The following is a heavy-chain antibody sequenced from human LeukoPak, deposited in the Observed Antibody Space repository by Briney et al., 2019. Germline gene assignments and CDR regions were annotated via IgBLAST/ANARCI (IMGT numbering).Heavy chain of an antibody. CDR3: ARSGTYHRTFDF. CDR1: GGSISSGNYY. J-gene: IGHJ4*02. Sequence: SVTLSLTCTVSGGSISSGNYYWNWIRQPPGKGLEWIGRIYYSGSAYYNPSLKSRVTVSADTSKNQFSLKLSSVTATDTAVYYCARSGTYHRTFDFGGQGTLVTVSS. CDR2: IYYSGSA. V-gene: IGHV4-39*01. D-gene: IGHD1-26*01.